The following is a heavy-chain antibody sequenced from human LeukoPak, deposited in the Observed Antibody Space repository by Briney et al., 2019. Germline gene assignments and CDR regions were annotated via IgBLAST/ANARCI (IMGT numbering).Heavy chain of an antibody. CDR2: INHSGST. CDR1: GGSFSGYY. Sequence: SETLSLTCAVYGGSFSGYYWSWIRQPPGKGLEWIGEINHSGSTNYNLSLKSRVTISVDTSKNQFSLKLSSVTAADTAVYYCARLKITGGSGSYYKRRYFDYWGQGTLVTVSS. CDR3: ARLKITGGSGSYYKRRYFDY. J-gene: IGHJ4*02. V-gene: IGHV4-34*01. D-gene: IGHD3-10*01.